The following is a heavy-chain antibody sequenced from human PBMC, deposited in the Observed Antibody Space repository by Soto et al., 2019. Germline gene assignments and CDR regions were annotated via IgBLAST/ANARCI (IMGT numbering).Heavy chain of an antibody. CDR2: ISYSGST. J-gene: IGHJ4*02. CDR1: GGSISSYY. CDR3: ARVNSTRWGPKHSDY. V-gene: IGHV4-59*01. D-gene: IGHD2-2*01. Sequence: QVQLQESGPGLVKPSETLSLTCTVSGGSISSYYWSWIRQPPGKGLEWIGYISYSGSTNYNPSLKSRVTISLDTSRNQFSLKLSSVTAADTAVYYCARVNSTRWGPKHSDYWGQGTLVTVSS.